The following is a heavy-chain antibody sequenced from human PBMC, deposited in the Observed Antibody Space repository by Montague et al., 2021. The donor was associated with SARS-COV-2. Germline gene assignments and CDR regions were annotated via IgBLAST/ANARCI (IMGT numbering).Heavy chain of an antibody. V-gene: IGHV3-23*05. D-gene: IGHD3-22*01. CDR3: AKWSYYNSGYYSGHAFDV. CDR1: GFPFSTYA. J-gene: IGHJ3*01. Sequence: FRRLSCAASGFPFSTYAMNWVRQAPGKGLEWVSAIYSNESTTYYADSVKGRFTISRDNSNNTLFLQMNSLRAEDTAIYYCAKWSYYNSGYYSGHAFDVWGQGTMVTVSS. CDR2: IYSNESTT.